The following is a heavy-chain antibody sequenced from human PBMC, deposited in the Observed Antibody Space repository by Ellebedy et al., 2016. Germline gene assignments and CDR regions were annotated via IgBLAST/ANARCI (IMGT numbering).Heavy chain of an antibody. CDR3: VSGRYGTGSQSYYFDK. D-gene: IGHD3-10*01. V-gene: IGHV3-9*01. CDR1: GFDFDENA. Sequence: GGSLRLSXGASGFDFDENAMHWARQRPGKGLEWVARIAWNGAWIAYADSVKGRFTISRDNEKNFLYLQMSSLRVQDTAFYYCVSGRYGTGSQSYYFDKWGRGTLVTVSS. CDR2: IAWNGAWI. J-gene: IGHJ4*01.